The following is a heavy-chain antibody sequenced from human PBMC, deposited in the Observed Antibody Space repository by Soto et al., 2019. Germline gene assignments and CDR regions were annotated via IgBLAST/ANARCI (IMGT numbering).Heavy chain of an antibody. CDR1: GFTFSSYA. Sequence: PEGSLRLSCVASGFTFSSYAMHWVRQAPGKGLEWVAVISYDGSNKYYADSVKGRFTISRDNSKNTLYLQMNSLRAEDTAVYYCARQGYSSSWYVQYFDYWGQGTLVTVSS. V-gene: IGHV3-30-3*01. D-gene: IGHD6-13*01. J-gene: IGHJ4*02. CDR3: ARQGYSSSWYVQYFDY. CDR2: ISYDGSNK.